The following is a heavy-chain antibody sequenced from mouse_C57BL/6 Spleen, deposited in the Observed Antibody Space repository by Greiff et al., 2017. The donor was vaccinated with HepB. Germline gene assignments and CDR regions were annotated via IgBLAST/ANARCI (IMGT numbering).Heavy chain of an antibody. CDR3: ARRGSTVVDAMDY. D-gene: IGHD1-1*01. CDR1: GYTFTSYW. CDR2: IDPSDSET. J-gene: IGHJ4*01. Sequence: VQLQQPGAELVRPGSSVKLSCKASGYTFTSYWMHWVKQRPIQGLEWIGNIDPSDSETHYNQKFKDKATLTVDKSSSTAYMQLSSLTSEDSAVYYCARRGSTVVDAMDYWGQGTSVTVSS. V-gene: IGHV1-52*01.